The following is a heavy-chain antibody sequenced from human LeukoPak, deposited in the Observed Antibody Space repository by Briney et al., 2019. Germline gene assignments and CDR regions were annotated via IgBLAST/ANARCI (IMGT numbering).Heavy chain of an antibody. Sequence: GGSLRLSCAPSGFTFNSYEMHWVRQAPGKGLEWVSYITSSGRTTYYADSVKGRFTISRDNAKNSLYLQMTSLRAEDTAVYYCARGGLDYYGSGYYYYYGMDVRGQGTTVTVSS. CDR3: ARGGLDYYGSGYYYYYGMDV. D-gene: IGHD3-10*01. CDR1: GFTFNSYE. CDR2: ITSSGRTT. V-gene: IGHV3-48*03. J-gene: IGHJ6*02.